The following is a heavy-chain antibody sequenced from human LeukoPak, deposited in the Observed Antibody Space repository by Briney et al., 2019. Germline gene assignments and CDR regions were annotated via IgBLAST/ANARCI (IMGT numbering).Heavy chain of an antibody. J-gene: IGHJ4*02. CDR2: IDWNGGST. CDR3: ARGVREWLLRD. CDR1: GFTFDDYG. D-gene: IGHD6-19*01. Sequence: GGSLRLSCAASGFTFDDYGMSWVRQAPGKGLEWVSGIDWNGGSTGYADSVKGRFTISRDNSKNTLYLQMNSLRAEDTAVYYCARGVREWLLRDWGQGTLVTVSS. V-gene: IGHV3-20*04.